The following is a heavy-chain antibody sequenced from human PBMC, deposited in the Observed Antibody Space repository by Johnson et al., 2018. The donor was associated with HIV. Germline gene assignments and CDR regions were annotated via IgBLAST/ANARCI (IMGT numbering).Heavy chain of an antibody. J-gene: IGHJ3*02. CDR1: GLIFSRSW. Sequence: VQLVESGGGLVKPGGSLRLSCAASGLIFSRSWMHWVRQAPGKGLVWVSRSNSDGSITNYADSVKGRFPISRDNSKNTLYLQMNSLRVEDTAVYYCARDHGQLWLLPAFDIWGQGTMVTVSS. CDR3: ARDHGQLWLLPAFDI. D-gene: IGHD5-18*01. CDR2: SNSDGSIT. V-gene: IGHV3-74*01.